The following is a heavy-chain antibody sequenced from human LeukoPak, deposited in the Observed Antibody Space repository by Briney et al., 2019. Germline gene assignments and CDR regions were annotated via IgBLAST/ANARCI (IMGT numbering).Heavy chain of an antibody. Sequence: GGSLRLSCAASGFTFSDYYMSWIRQAPGKGLEWVSYISSSGSTIYYADSVKGRFTISRDNAKNSLYLQMNSLRAEDTAVYYCAREGNWNAARFDAFDIWGQGTMVTVSS. CDR2: ISSSGSTI. CDR1: GFTFSDYY. V-gene: IGHV3-11*04. J-gene: IGHJ3*02. D-gene: IGHD1-1*01. CDR3: AREGNWNAARFDAFDI.